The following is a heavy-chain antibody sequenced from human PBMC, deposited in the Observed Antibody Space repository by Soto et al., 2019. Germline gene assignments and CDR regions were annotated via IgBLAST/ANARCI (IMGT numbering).Heavy chain of an antibody. Sequence: GGSLRLSCAASGFTFSSYAMHWVRQAPGKGLEWVAVISYDGSNKYYADSVKGRFTISRDNSKNTLYLQMNSLRAEDTAVYYCARARGLLYYYGMDVWGQGTTVTVSS. CDR2: ISYDGSNK. D-gene: IGHD3-10*01. J-gene: IGHJ6*02. CDR1: GFTFSSYA. V-gene: IGHV3-30-3*01. CDR3: ARARGLLYYYGMDV.